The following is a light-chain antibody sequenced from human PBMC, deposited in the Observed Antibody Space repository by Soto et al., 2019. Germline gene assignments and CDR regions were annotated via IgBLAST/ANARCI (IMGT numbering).Light chain of an antibody. V-gene: IGKV3-15*01. J-gene: IGKJ1*01. CDR1: QSVSTN. Sequence: EIVMTQSPATLSVXPGERATLSCRASQSVSTNFAWYQQKPGQAPRLLIYGASTRATAVPARFTASGSGTEFTLTISSLQSEDFAVYYCQQYNTWPRTFGQGTKVEVK. CDR3: QQYNTWPRT. CDR2: GAS.